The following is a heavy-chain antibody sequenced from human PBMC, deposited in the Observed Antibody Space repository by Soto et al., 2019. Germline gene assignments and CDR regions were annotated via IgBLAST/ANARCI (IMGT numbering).Heavy chain of an antibody. CDR3: AKDLKVPGV. CDR1: GFTFRDSA. D-gene: IGHD4-17*01. Sequence: LLESGGGLVRPGGALRLSCVASGFTFRDSAMTWVRQAPGKGLEWVSGITDTSSRIYYGDAVKGRFIISRDNSKDTVFLQMNNLRVEDTAMYYCAKDLKVPGVWGRGTLVTVSA. V-gene: IGHV3-23*02. J-gene: IGHJ2*01. CDR2: ITDTSSRI.